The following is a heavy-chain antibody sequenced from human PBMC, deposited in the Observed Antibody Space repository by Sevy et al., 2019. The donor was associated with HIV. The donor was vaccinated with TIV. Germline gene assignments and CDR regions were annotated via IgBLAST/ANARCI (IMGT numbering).Heavy chain of an antibody. J-gene: IGHJ5*02. CDR1: GDSMNTYY. CDR2: ILYGGST. CDR3: GRLVPGDNWFDP. Sequence: SETLSLTCTVTGDSMNTYYWAWIRQPPGKSLEWVGYILYGGSTEYSPSLKSRVTMALDKSKNEVSLRLSSVTAADTAVYYCGRLVPGDNWFDPWGQGRLVTVSS. V-gene: IGHV4-59*01. D-gene: IGHD2-8*02.